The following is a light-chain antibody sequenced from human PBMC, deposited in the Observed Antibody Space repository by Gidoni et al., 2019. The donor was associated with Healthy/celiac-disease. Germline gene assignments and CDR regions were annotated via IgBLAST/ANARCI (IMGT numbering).Light chain of an antibody. CDR3: QQSYSTPLVT. CDR2: AAS. Sequence: DIQMTQSPSSLSASVGDRVTITCRASQSNSSYLNWYQQKPGKAPKLLIYAASSLQSGVPSRFSGSGSGTDFTLTISSLQPEDFATYYCQQSYSTPLVTFGPGTKVDIK. J-gene: IGKJ3*01. CDR1: QSNSSY. V-gene: IGKV1-39*01.